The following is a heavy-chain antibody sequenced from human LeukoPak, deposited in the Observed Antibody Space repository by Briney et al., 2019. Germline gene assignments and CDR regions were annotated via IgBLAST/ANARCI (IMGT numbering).Heavy chain of an antibody. Sequence: ASETLSLTCSVSGASISGYYWGWIRQPPGKALEWIGHVYYGGSTNYNPSLKSRVTISLDTSKNQFSLKLSSVTAADTALYYCARGSPDFWSDFYTFRFDYWGQGTLVTVSS. D-gene: IGHD3-3*01. CDR3: ARGSPDFWSDFYTFRFDY. V-gene: IGHV4-59*01. J-gene: IGHJ4*02. CDR1: GASISGYY. CDR2: VYYGGST.